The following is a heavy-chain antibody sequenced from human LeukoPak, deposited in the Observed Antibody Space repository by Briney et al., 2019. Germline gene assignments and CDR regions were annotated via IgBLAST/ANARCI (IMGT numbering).Heavy chain of an antibody. CDR2: IGRAGDT. D-gene: IGHD3-16*01. J-gene: IGHJ4*02. CDR1: VFTFRNHD. CDR3: TRRVQGGLDY. Sequence: GGPLRLSCAPSVFTFRNHDMHWVRQAPGKGLEWVSGIGRAGDTNYAGSVKGRFTISRENAKNFLYLQLKSLRAGDTDVYYCTRRVQGGLDYWGQGTLATVSS. V-gene: IGHV3-13*04.